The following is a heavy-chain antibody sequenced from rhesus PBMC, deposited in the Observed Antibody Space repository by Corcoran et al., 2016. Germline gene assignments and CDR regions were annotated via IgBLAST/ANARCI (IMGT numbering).Heavy chain of an antibody. Sequence: QLQLQESGPGLVKPSETLSVTCAVSGGSISSSYWSWNRQARGKGLEWIGYIYGRSGSTSYNPSLKIRVIISIDTSKNQFSLKLSSVTAADTAVYYCARDRTWYFDLWGPGTPITISS. CDR3: ARDRTWYFDL. CDR2: IYGRSGST. V-gene: IGHV4-169*02. J-gene: IGHJ2*01. CDR1: GGSISSSY.